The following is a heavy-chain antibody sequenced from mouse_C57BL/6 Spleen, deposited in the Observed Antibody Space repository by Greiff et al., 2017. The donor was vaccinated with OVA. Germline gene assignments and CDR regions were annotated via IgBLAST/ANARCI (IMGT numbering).Heavy chain of an antibody. V-gene: IGHV1-80*01. Sequence: VQLQQSGAELVKPGASVKISCKASGYAFSSYWMNWVKQRPGKGLEWIGQIYPGDGDTNYNGKFKGKATLTAEKSSITAYMQLSSLTSEDSAVYFCARRKRNYGGYYAMDYWGQGTSVTVSS. CDR3: ARRKRNYGGYYAMDY. CDR2: IYPGDGDT. CDR1: GYAFSSYW. D-gene: IGHD2-4*01. J-gene: IGHJ4*01.